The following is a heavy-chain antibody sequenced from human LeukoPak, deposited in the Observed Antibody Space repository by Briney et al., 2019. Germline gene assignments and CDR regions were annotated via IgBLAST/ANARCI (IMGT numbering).Heavy chain of an antibody. CDR1: GFTVSSNY. Sequence: PGGSLRLSCAASGFTVSSNYMSWVRQAPGKGLEWVSVIYSGGSTYYADSVKGRFTISRDNSKNTLYLQMNSLRAEDTAVYYCARALSYSYGSMDFWGQGTLVIVSS. J-gene: IGHJ4*02. CDR3: ARALSYSYGSMDF. V-gene: IGHV3-66*02. CDR2: IYSGGST. D-gene: IGHD5-18*01.